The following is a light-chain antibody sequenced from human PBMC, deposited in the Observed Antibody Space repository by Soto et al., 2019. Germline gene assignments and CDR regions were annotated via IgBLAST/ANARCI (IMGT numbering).Light chain of an antibody. Sequence: DIQMTQSPSSLSASVGDRVTITCRASQSINSHLNWYQQTQGKAPKLLISAASSLQSGVPSRFSGSGSGTDFTLTIISLQPEDFATYYCQQSSSSPRTFGQGTRLEIK. CDR3: QQSSSSPRT. CDR1: QSINSH. J-gene: IGKJ2*01. V-gene: IGKV1-39*01. CDR2: AAS.